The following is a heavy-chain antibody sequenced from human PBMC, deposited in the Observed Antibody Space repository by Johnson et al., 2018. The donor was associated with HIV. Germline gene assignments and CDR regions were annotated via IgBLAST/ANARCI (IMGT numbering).Heavy chain of an antibody. CDR3: AKDLRMPTLNAFDM. CDR1: GFTFSSYA. J-gene: IGHJ3*02. CDR2: ISYGGNEK. V-gene: IGHV3-30*04. Sequence: QVQLVESGGGVVQPGRSLRLSCAASGFTFSSYAMHWVRQAPGKGLEWVAVISYGGNEKYYADSVKGRFTISRDDSKNTLYLQMNSLRAEDTAVYYCAKDLRMPTLNAFDMWGQGRMVTVPS. D-gene: IGHD2-15*01.